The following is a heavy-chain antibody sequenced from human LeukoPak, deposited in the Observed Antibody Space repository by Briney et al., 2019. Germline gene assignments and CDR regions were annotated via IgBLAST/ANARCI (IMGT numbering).Heavy chain of an antibody. CDR2: ISSSSYI. V-gene: IGHV3-21*01. CDR3: ARKLKGFDY. Sequence: GGSLRLSCAASGFTFSSYGMSWARQAPGKGLEWVSSISSSSYIYYADSVKGRFTISRDNAKNSLYLQMNSLRAEDTAVYYCARKLKGFDYWGQGTLVTVSS. J-gene: IGHJ4*02. D-gene: IGHD1-7*01. CDR1: GFTFSSYG.